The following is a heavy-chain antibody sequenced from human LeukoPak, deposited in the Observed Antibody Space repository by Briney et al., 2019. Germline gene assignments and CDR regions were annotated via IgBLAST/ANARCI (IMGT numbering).Heavy chain of an antibody. CDR2: IYSDGST. V-gene: IGHV3-53*01. Sequence: PGGSLRLSCAASGFTVSSNYMSWVRQAPGKGLEWVSGIYSDGSTYYAASVKGRFSISRDNSKNTVYLQMNSLRAEDRAVYYCARELREHGVFDIWGRGTMVTVSS. J-gene: IGHJ3*02. CDR3: ARELREHGVFDI. CDR1: GFTVSSNY. D-gene: IGHD1-26*01.